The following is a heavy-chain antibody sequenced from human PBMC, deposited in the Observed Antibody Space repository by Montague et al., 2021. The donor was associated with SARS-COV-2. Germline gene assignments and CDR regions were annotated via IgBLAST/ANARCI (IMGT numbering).Heavy chain of an antibody. CDR2: INHSGST. CDR1: GGSFSGYY. Sequence: SETLSLTCAVYGGSFSGYYWSWFRQPPGKGLEWIGEINHSGSTNYNPSLQSRVTISVDTSKNQFSLKLSSVTAADTAVYYCARARDYGSGTSWGMDVWGQGTTVTVSS. J-gene: IGHJ6*02. D-gene: IGHD3-10*01. CDR3: ARARDYGSGTSWGMDV. V-gene: IGHV4-34*01.